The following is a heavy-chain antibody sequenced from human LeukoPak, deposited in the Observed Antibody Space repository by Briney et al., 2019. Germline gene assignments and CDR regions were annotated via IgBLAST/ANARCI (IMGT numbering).Heavy chain of an antibody. CDR1: GGSISSYY. Sequence: PSETLSLTCTVSGGSISSYYWSWIRQPPGKGLEWIGYIYYSGSTNYNPSLKSRVTISVDTSKNQSSLKLSSVTAADTAVYYCARHKRYFDWSEFDYWGQGTLVTVSS. D-gene: IGHD3-9*01. CDR3: ARHKRYFDWSEFDY. J-gene: IGHJ4*02. V-gene: IGHV4-59*08. CDR2: IYYSGST.